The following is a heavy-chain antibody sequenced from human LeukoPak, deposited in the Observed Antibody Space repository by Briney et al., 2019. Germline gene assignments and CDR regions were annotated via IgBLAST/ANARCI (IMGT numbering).Heavy chain of an antibody. Sequence: GESLKISCEAFGYSFTGHWIGWVRQMPGRGLEFMGTIYPGDSDTRYSPSFEGRVTISVDKSMNTAYLQWSGLKASDTAMYYCARYGKSGTYPHGFDIWGQGTMVIVSS. V-gene: IGHV5-51*01. J-gene: IGHJ3*02. CDR1: GYSFTGHW. CDR3: ARYGKSGTYPHGFDI. CDR2: IYPGDSDT. D-gene: IGHD3-10*01.